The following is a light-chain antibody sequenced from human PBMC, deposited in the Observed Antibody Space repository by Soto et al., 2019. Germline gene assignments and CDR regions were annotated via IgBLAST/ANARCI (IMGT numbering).Light chain of an antibody. J-gene: IGKJ1*01. CDR3: QQYGRTSWT. V-gene: IGKV3-20*01. Sequence: DIVLTHSPGTLSLSPGEGATLSCRASQSVSTNFFAWYQQKPGQAPRLLIYGASTRATGIPDRFSGSGSGTDFTLTISRLEPEDFAVYYCQQYGRTSWTFGQGTKVDIK. CDR2: GAS. CDR1: QSVSTNF.